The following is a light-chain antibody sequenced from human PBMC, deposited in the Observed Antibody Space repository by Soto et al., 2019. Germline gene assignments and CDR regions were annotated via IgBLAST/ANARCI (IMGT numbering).Light chain of an antibody. CDR3: QQYGSSGT. CDR1: QAVNTR. V-gene: IGKV3D-11*03. CDR2: LAS. J-gene: IGKJ1*01. Sequence: EIILTQSPATRSSFPIDRVTLSCMASQAVNTRLAWYQHKPGPAPSLLISLASNRAAGVPARFSGSGSGTDFTLTISSLETEDFAVYYCQQYGSSGTFGQGTKVDIK.